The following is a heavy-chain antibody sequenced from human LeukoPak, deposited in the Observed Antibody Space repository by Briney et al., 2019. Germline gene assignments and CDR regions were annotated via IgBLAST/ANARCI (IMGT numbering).Heavy chain of an antibody. D-gene: IGHD2-15*01. CDR3: AKEDCSGGSCYHSELDY. Sequence: GGSLRLSCAASGFTFSSYAMHWVRQAPGKGLEWVAFIRYDGSNKYYADSVKGRFTISRDNSKNTLYLQMNSLRAEDTAVYYCAKEDCSGGSCYHSELDYWGQGTLVTVSS. J-gene: IGHJ4*02. CDR1: GFTFSSYA. V-gene: IGHV3-30*02. CDR2: IRYDGSNK.